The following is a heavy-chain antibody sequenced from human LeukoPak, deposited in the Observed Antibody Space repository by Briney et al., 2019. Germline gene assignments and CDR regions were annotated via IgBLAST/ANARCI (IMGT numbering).Heavy chain of an antibody. Sequence: GESLKISCKGSGYSFPIYWIAWVRQLPGKGLEWMGIIYPGDSDTRYSPSFQGQVTISADKSISTAYLQWSSLKASDTAMYYCARHSGGYSGYGDPWGQGTLVTVSS. D-gene: IGHD5-12*01. CDR1: GYSFPIYW. J-gene: IGHJ5*02. CDR2: IYPGDSDT. V-gene: IGHV5-51*01. CDR3: ARHSGGYSGYGDP.